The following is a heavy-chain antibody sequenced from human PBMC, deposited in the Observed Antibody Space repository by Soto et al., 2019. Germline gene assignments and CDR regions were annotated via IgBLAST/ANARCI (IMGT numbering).Heavy chain of an antibody. J-gene: IGHJ4*02. CDR1: GFTFSSYA. CDR3: AKDSYGSRSYYNAGYFDY. V-gene: IGHV3-23*01. CDR2: ISGSGGST. Sequence: SLRLSCAASGFTFSSYAMSWVRQTPGEGLEWVSAISGSGGSTYYADSVKGRFTISRDNSKNTLYLQMNSLRAEDTAVYYCAKDSYGSRSYYNAGYFDYWGQGTLVTVSS. D-gene: IGHD3-10*01.